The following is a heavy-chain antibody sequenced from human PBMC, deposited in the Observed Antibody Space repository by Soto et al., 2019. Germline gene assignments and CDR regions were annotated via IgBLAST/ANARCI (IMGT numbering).Heavy chain of an antibody. Sequence: SETLSLTCTVSGGSISSYYWSWIRQPPGKGLEWIGYIYYSGSTNYNPSLKSRVTISVDTSKNQFSLKLSSVTAADTAVYYCARDELAFYYWGQGTLVTVSS. CDR1: GGSISSYY. V-gene: IGHV4-59*01. D-gene: IGHD6-13*01. CDR3: ARDELAFYY. J-gene: IGHJ4*02. CDR2: IYYSGST.